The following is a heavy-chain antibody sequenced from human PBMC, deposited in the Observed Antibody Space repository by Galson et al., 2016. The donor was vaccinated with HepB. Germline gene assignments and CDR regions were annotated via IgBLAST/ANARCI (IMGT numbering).Heavy chain of an antibody. Sequence: SLRLSCAASGFTPSSYSMNWVRQTPGKGLEWVSYITSRSTAIYYADSVKGRFTISRDNARNSLYLQMNSLRAEDTAVYYCAREGTGSSSFIYYYYGMDVWGQGTTVTVSS. V-gene: IGHV3-48*04. J-gene: IGHJ6*02. CDR2: ITSRSTAI. CDR1: GFTPSSYS. D-gene: IGHD6-13*01. CDR3: AREGTGSSSFIYYYYGMDV.